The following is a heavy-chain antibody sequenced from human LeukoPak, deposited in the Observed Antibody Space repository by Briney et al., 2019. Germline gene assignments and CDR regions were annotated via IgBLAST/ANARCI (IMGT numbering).Heavy chain of an antibody. D-gene: IGHD6-25*01. J-gene: IGHJ4*02. Sequence: PGGSLRLSCAASGFTFSASAMNWVRQAPAKGLEWVSSVNGGGSSTYYADSVKGRFTISRDNAKNSLYLQMNSLRAEDTAVYYCARDLAAFDYWGQGTLVTVSS. V-gene: IGHV3-23*01. CDR1: GFTFSASA. CDR2: VNGGGSST. CDR3: ARDLAAFDY.